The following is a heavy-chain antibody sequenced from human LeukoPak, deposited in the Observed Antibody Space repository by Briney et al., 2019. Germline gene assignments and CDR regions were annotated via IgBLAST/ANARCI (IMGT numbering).Heavy chain of an antibody. J-gene: IGHJ4*02. D-gene: IGHD2-2*01. CDR2: ISGSGSDV. Sequence: GGSLRLSCATSGFTFYNYAMSWVRQAPGKGLEWVSSISGSGSDVYYADSVKGRFIISRDISTNTLFLKMNSLRADDTAVYFCAIFPIVSVPAAQQNLDVWGQGTLVTVSS. CDR1: GFTFYNYA. V-gene: IGHV3-23*01. CDR3: AIFPIVSVPAAQQNLDV.